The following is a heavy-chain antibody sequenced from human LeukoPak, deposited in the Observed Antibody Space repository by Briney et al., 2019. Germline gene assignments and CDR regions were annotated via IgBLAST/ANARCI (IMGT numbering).Heavy chain of an antibody. CDR1: GGSFSGYY. CDR2: INHSGST. V-gene: IGHV4-34*01. CDR3: ARFDCSSTSCYGFDY. Sequence: SETLSLTCAVYGGSFSGYYWSWIRQPPGKGLEWIGEINHSGSTNYNPSLKSRVTLSVDTSKNQFSLNLGSVTAADTAVYYCARFDCSSTSCYGFDYWGQGTLVTVSS. J-gene: IGHJ4*02. D-gene: IGHD2-2*01.